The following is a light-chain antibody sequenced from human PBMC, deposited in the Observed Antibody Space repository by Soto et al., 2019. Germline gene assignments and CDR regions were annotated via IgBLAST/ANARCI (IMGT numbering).Light chain of an antibody. CDR3: QQYNNWPPDRT. Sequence: EIVMTQSPATLSVSPGERATFSCRASQSVGSNLAWYQKKPGQAPRLLIYGASTRATGIPARFSGSGSGTEFTLTISSLQSEDFAIYFCQQYNNWPPDRTFGQGTKVEIK. J-gene: IGKJ1*01. CDR1: QSVGSN. CDR2: GAS. V-gene: IGKV3-15*01.